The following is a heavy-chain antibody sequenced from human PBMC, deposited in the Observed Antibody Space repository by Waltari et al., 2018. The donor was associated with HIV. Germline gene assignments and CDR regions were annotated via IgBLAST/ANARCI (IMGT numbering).Heavy chain of an antibody. CDR1: GYTFTSYG. D-gene: IGHD5-18*01. CDR3: ARAMRLDTAIVTQYYFDY. J-gene: IGHJ4*02. CDR2: ISAYNGNT. V-gene: IGHV1-18*01. Sequence: QVQLVQSGAEVKKPGAAVKVSCKASGYTFTSYGISWVRQAPGQGLEWMGWISAYNGNTNYAQKLQGRVTMTTDTSTSTAYMELRSLRSDDTAVYYCARAMRLDTAIVTQYYFDYWGQGTLVTVSS.